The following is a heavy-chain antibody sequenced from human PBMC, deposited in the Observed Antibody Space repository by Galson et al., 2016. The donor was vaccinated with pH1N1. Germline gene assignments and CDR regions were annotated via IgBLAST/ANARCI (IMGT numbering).Heavy chain of an antibody. CDR3: VRGGQLVRYFDF. V-gene: IGHV1-69*13. CDR1: GGTFSKYG. Sequence: SVKVSCKASGGTFSKYGISWVRQAPGQGLEWLGGIIRMFGTPNYAQEFQGRVTITADESTRTAYMELSSLRSEDTAVYYCVRGGQLVRYFDFWGQGTLVVVSS. J-gene: IGHJ4*02. CDR2: IIRMFGTP. D-gene: IGHD6-6*01.